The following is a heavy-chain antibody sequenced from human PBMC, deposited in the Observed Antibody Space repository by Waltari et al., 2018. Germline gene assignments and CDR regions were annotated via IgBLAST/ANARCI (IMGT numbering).Heavy chain of an antibody. J-gene: IGHJ4*02. Sequence: EVQLVESGGGLVQPGRSLRLSCAASGFTFDDYAMHWVRQAPGTGLEWVSGISWNSGSIGYADSVKGRFTISRDNAKNSLYLQMNSLRAEDTALYYCAKDRGYCSGGSCDQGFDYWGQGTLVTVSS. D-gene: IGHD2-15*01. CDR1: GFTFDDYA. V-gene: IGHV3-9*01. CDR2: ISWNSGSI. CDR3: AKDRGYCSGGSCDQGFDY.